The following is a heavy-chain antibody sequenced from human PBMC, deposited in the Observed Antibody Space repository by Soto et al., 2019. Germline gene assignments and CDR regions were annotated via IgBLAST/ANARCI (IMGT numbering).Heavy chain of an antibody. D-gene: IGHD1-26*01. V-gene: IGHV3-30-3*01. CDR3: ARDRGSESYYYYGMDV. CDR1: GFSFSNYA. CDR2: ISYDASNK. Sequence: QVQLVESGGGVVQPGRSLRLSCAASGFSFSNYALHWVRQAPGKGLEWVAAISYDASNKYSADSVKGRFTISRGNSKNTLYLQMNSLRADDTAVYYCARDRGSESYYYYGMDVWGQGTTVTVSS. J-gene: IGHJ6*02.